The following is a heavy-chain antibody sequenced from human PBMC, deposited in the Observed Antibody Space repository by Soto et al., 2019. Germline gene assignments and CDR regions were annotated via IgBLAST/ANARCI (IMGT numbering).Heavy chain of an antibody. V-gene: IGHV1-69*08. J-gene: IGHJ4*02. CDR3: ARDERDMISGYSGYVKFDY. CDR2: IIPILGIA. D-gene: IGHD5-12*01. CDR1: GGTSSSYT. Sequence: QVQLVQSGAEVKKPGSSVKVSCKASGGTSSSYTISWVRQAPGQGLEWMGRIIPILGIANYAQKFQGRVTITADKSTSTAYMELSSLRSEDTAVYYCARDERDMISGYSGYVKFDYWGQGTLVTVSS.